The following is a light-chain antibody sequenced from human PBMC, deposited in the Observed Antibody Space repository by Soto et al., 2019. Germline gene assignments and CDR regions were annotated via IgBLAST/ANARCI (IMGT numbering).Light chain of an antibody. J-gene: IGKJ1*01. CDR1: QTISSW. CDR3: QHYNSYSEA. V-gene: IGKV1-5*03. CDR2: KAS. Sequence: DIQMTQSPSTLSGSVGDRVTITCRASQTISSWLAWYQQKPGKAPKLLIYKASTLKSGVPSRFSGSGSGTEVTLTISSLQPDDVATYDGQHYNSYSEAFGQGTKVDIK.